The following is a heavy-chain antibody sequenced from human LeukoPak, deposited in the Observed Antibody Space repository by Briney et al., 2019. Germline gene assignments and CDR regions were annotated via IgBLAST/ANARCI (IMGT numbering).Heavy chain of an antibody. CDR1: GGPISNLY. V-gene: IGHV4-59*08. Sequence: SETLPLTCCVWGGPISNLYWSWIPQPPGKGLEWNPHLYCSGSTNYNPSLKRRVPIAVDTSTAQSSLKLSSVTAADTAVYYCARGWYLGDYWGQGTLVTVSS. J-gene: IGHJ4*02. CDR2: LYCSGST. CDR3: ARGWYLGDY. D-gene: IGHD6-19*01.